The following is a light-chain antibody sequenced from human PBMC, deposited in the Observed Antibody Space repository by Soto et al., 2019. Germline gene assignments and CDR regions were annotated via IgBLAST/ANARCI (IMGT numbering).Light chain of an antibody. J-gene: IGKJ2*02. CDR3: QQYKNWPPWT. CDR1: QSVSTN. CDR2: GAS. Sequence: EIVMTQSPAILSVSPGERATLSCRASQSVSTNLAWYQQKPGRAPRLLIYGASIRATGIPARFSGSGSGTEFTLTIISLQSEDFVIYYCQQYKNWPPWTFGQGTKLEI. V-gene: IGKV3-15*01.